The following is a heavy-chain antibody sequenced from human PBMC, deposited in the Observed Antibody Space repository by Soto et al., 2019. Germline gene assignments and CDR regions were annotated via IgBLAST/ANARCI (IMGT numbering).Heavy chain of an antibody. Sequence: GGSLRLSCAASGFTLRSYYTSWIRPAPGKRLEWVSYISSSGSTIYYADSVKGRFTISRDNAKNTLYLQMISLRTEDTAVYYCTALGFWSSASSSPAYWGQGTLVTVSS. J-gene: IGHJ4*02. CDR2: ISSSGSTI. D-gene: IGHD2-2*01. CDR1: GFTLRSYY. V-gene: IGHV3-11*01. CDR3: TALGFWSSASSSPAY.